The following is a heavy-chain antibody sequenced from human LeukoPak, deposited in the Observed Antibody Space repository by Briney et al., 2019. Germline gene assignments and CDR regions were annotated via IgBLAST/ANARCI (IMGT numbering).Heavy chain of an antibody. CDR2: ISGSGGTT. CDR3: AKVRLTSGYYFDY. CDR1: GFTLSSYA. Sequence: GGSLRLSCAASGFTLSSYAVSWVRQAPGKGLEWVSSISGSGGTTYYADSVKGRFTISRDNSKNTLYLQMNSLRVEDTAVYYCAKVRLTSGYYFDYWGQGTLVTVSS. J-gene: IGHJ4*02. V-gene: IGHV3-23*01. D-gene: IGHD6-19*01.